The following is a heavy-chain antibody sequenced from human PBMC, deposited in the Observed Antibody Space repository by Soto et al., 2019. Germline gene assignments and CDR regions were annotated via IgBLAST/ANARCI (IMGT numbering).Heavy chain of an antibody. CDR2: INPNSGGT. V-gene: IGHV1-2*04. J-gene: IGHJ4*02. D-gene: IGHD1-1*01. CDR3: ARAPPGELERQARDDYFDY. CDR1: GYTFTGYY. Sequence: ASVKVSCKASGYTFTGYYMHWVRQAPGQGLEWMGWINPNSGGTNYAQKFQGWVTMTRDTSISTAYMELSRLRSDDTAVYYCARAPPGELERQARDDYFDYWGQGTLVTVSS.